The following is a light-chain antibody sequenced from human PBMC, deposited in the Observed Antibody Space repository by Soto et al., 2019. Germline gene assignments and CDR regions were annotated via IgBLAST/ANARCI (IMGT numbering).Light chain of an antibody. CDR1: ISDVGYYDY. V-gene: IGLV2-8*01. Sequence: QSALAQPPSSSGFPGQSVTISCTGTISDVGYYDYVSWYQQHPGKAPKLVIYEVTKRPSGVPDRVSASKSGNTASLTVSGLRAEDEADYYCSSYAGSNNFVFGSGTKVTAL. J-gene: IGLJ1*01. CDR2: EVT. CDR3: SSYAGSNNFV.